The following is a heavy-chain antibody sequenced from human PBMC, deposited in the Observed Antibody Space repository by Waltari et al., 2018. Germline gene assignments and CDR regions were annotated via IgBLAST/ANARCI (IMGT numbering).Heavy chain of an antibody. Sequence: EVQLVASGGVVVQPGGSLSLSCAASGFTFDDYAMHWVRPAPGKGLEWVSLISWDGGSTYYADSVKGRFTISRDNSKNSLYLQMNSLRAEDTALYYCAKGPGIAAAVDYWGQGTLVTVSS. D-gene: IGHD6-13*01. CDR3: AKGPGIAAAVDY. V-gene: IGHV3-43D*04. CDR2: ISWDGGST. CDR1: GFTFDDYA. J-gene: IGHJ4*02.